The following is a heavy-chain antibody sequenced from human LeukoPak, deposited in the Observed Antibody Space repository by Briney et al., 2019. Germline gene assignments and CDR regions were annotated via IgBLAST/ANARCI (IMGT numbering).Heavy chain of an antibody. D-gene: IGHD3-10*01. Sequence: SETLSLTCTVSGGSISSSSYYWGWIRQPPGKGLEWLGSINYSGSTHYNPSLESRVTISVDTSKNQFSLKLTSVTATDTGVYYCARPRGDAFDIWGRGTMVTVSS. J-gene: IGHJ3*02. CDR2: INYSGST. CDR3: ARPRGDAFDI. CDR1: GGSISSSSYY. V-gene: IGHV4-39*01.